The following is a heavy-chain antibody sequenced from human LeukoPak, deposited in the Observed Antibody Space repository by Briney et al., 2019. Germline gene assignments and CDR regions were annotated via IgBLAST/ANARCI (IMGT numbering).Heavy chain of an antibody. CDR3: ARDYGDYANYFLY. J-gene: IGHJ4*02. D-gene: IGHD4-17*01. V-gene: IGHV3-48*02. CDR2: ISSSSTSTI. Sequence: GGSLRLSCAASGFTFSNYAMNWVRQAPGKGLEWVSYISSSSTSTIYYADSVKGRFTISRDNAKNSLYLQMNSLRDEDTAVYYCARDYGDYANYFLYWGQGTLVTVSS. CDR1: GFTFSNYA.